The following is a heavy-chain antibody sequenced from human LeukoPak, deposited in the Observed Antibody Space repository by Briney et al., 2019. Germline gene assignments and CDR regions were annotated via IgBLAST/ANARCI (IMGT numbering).Heavy chain of an antibody. V-gene: IGHV5-51*01. D-gene: IGHD6-6*01. J-gene: IGHJ4*02. CDR2: IYPGDSDT. Sequence: GESLKISCKGSGYSFTSYWIGWVRQMPGKGLEWMGIIYPGDSDTRYSPSFQGQVTISADKSISTAFLQWSSLKASDSAMYYCTRQTAAGRPDFWGQGTLVTVSS. CDR3: TRQTAAGRPDF. CDR1: GYSFTSYW.